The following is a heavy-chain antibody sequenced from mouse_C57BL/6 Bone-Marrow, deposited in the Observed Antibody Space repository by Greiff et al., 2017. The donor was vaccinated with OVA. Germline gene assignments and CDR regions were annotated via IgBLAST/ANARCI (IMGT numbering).Heavy chain of an antibody. V-gene: IGHV7-3*01. CDR2: IRHKANGYTT. CDR1: GFTFTDYY. Sequence: EVKLVESGGGLVQPGGSLSLSCAASGFTFTDYYMSWVRQPPGKALEWLGFIRHKANGYTTEYSASVKGRFTISRDNSQSILYLQMNALRAEDSATYYCARYNPYYLDDWGQGTTLTVSS. CDR3: ARYNPYYLDD. J-gene: IGHJ2*01.